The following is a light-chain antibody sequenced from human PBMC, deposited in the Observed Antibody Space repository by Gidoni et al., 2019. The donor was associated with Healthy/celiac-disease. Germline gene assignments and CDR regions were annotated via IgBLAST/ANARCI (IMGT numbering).Light chain of an antibody. J-gene: IGKJ2*01. CDR2: AAS. CDR1: QSISSY. CDR3: QQSYSTPYT. V-gene: IGKV1-39*01. Sequence: IQLTQSPSSLSASVGDRVTITCRSSQSISSYLNWYQQKPGKAPKLLIYAASSLQSGVPSRFSGSGSGTDFTLTIRSLQPEDFATYYCQQSYSTPYTFGQXTKLEIK.